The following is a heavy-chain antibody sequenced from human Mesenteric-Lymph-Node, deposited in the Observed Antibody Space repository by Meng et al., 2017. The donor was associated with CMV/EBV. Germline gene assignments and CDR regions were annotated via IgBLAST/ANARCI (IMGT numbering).Heavy chain of an antibody. Sequence: ASVKVSCKASGYTFSSYGITWVRQAPGQGLEWMGWISANNGYTNYAQNLQGRVTMTTDTFTSTAYMELSRLRSDDTAVYYCAREVRELLDYWGQGTLVTVSS. CDR2: ISANNGYT. V-gene: IGHV1-18*01. CDR1: GYTFSSYG. J-gene: IGHJ4*02. D-gene: IGHD1-26*01. CDR3: AREVRELLDY.